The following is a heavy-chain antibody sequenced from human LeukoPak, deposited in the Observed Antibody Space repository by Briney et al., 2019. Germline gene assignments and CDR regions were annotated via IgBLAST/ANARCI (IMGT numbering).Heavy chain of an antibody. V-gene: IGHV3-23*01. CDR2: ISPSGDIT. J-gene: IGHJ4*02. CDR3: AKGSGGSCYSGLDN. CDR1: GFTFRQHG. D-gene: IGHD2-15*01. Sequence: GGSLRLSCAASGFTFRQHGMNWVRQAPGKGLEWVSGISPSGDITYYADSVKGRFTISRDDSKNTLYLQLNSLRADDTAVYYCAKGSGGSCYSGLDNWGQGTPVTVSS.